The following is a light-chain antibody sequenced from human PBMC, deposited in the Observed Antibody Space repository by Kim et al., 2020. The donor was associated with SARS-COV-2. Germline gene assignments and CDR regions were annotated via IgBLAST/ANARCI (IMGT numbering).Light chain of an antibody. CDR1: QSISDW. CDR3: QQYNSYSWA. Sequence: DIQMTQSPSTLSASVGERVTITCRASQSISDWLAWYQQQPGKAPKLLIYKVSSLERGVPSRFSGSGSGTEFTLTISSLQPDDFATYYCQQYNSYSWAFGPGTKVEIK. CDR2: KVS. J-gene: IGKJ1*01. V-gene: IGKV1-5*03.